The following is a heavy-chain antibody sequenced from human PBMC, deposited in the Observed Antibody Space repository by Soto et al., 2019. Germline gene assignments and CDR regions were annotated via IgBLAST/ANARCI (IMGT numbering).Heavy chain of an antibody. CDR1: GFSLSTSGVG. J-gene: IGHJ4*02. CDR2: IYWDDDK. Sequence: SGPTLVNPTQTLTLTCTFSGFSLSTSGVGVGWIRQPPGKALEWLALIYWDDDKRYSPSLKSRLTITKDTSKNQVVLTMTNMDPVDTATYYCAHMADYDILTGPVHFDYWGQGTLVTVS. D-gene: IGHD3-9*01. V-gene: IGHV2-5*02. CDR3: AHMADYDILTGPVHFDY.